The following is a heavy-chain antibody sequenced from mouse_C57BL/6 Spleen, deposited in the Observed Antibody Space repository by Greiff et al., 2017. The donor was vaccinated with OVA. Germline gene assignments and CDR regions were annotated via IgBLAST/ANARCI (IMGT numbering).Heavy chain of an antibody. CDR1: GYTFTSYW. Sequence: QVQLKESGAELVKPGASVKMSCKASGYTFTSYWITWVKQRPGQGLEWIGDIYPGSGSTNYNEKFKSKATLTVDTSSSTAYMQLSSRTSEDAAVYYCARGAAVIYDGSRGYAMDYWGQGTSVTVSA. CDR3: ARGAAVIYDGSRGYAMDY. J-gene: IGHJ4*01. D-gene: IGHD1-1*01. CDR2: IYPGSGST. V-gene: IGHV1-55*01.